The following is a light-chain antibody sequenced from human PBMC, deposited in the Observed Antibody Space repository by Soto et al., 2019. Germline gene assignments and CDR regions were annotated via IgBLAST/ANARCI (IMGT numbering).Light chain of an antibody. CDR2: DAS. J-gene: IGKJ3*01. CDR1: HDIRND. Sequence: AVQLTQSPPSLSASVGDRVTISCRSSHDIRNDLAWYQQIPGKGPRLLVFDASKLQRGVPSRFSGSGSGTDFTLTINNLQPEDFATYFCQRFNPHIFGPGTKVDIK. V-gene: IGKV1-13*02. CDR3: QRFNPHI.